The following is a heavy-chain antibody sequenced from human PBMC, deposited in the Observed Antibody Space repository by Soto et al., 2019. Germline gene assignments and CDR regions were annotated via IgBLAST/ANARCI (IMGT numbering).Heavy chain of an antibody. J-gene: IGHJ5*02. CDR1: GGSFKNYV. D-gene: IGHD3-10*01. CDR2: SIPMFGTT. CDR3: ARGGSEFPT. V-gene: IGHV1-69*01. Sequence: QVQLVQSGAEVKKPGSSVKVSCKASGGSFKNYVISWVRQAPGQGLEWMGGSIPMFGTTNYAQKFQGRVAITADESTSTAYMELSKLRSEDTAVHYCARGGSEFPTWGQGTLVTVSS.